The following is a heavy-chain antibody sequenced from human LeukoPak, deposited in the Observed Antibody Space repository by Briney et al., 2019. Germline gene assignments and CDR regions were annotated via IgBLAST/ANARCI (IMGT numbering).Heavy chain of an antibody. CDR1: GYTFTGYY. CDR3: ARALNGSPGRYNWFDP. D-gene: IGHD1-26*01. V-gene: IGHV1-2*02. Sequence: ASVKVSCKASGYTFTGYYMHWVRQAPGQGLEWMGWINPNSGGTNYTQKFQGRVTMTRDTSISTAYMELSRLRSDDTAVYYCARALNGSPGRYNWFDPWGQGTLVTVSS. J-gene: IGHJ5*02. CDR2: INPNSGGT.